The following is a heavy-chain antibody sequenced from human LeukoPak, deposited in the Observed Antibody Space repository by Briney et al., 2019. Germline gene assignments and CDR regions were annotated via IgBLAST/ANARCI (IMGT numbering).Heavy chain of an antibody. J-gene: IGHJ5*02. CDR3: ARASCGGDCYSVNWFDP. D-gene: IGHD2-21*02. V-gene: IGHV1-2*02. Sequence: ASVKVSCKASGYTFTGYYMHWVRQAPGQGLEWMGWINPNSGGTNYAQKFQGRVTMTRDTSTSTVYMELSSLRSEDTAVYYCARASCGGDCYSVNWFDPWGQGTLVTVSS. CDR1: GYTFTGYY. CDR2: INPNSGGT.